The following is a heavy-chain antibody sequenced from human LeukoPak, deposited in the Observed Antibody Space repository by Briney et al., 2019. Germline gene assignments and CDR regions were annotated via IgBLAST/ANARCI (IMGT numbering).Heavy chain of an antibody. CDR1: GFTFDDYA. CDR3: AKDRGATGYYYYGMDV. Sequence: PGGSLRLSCAASGFTFDDYAMHWVRQAPGKGLEWVPGISWNSGSIGYADSVKGRFTISRDNAKNSLYLQMNSLRAEDTALYYCAKDRGATGYYYYGMDVWGQGTTVTVSS. J-gene: IGHJ6*02. D-gene: IGHD1-26*01. V-gene: IGHV3-9*01. CDR2: ISWNSGSI.